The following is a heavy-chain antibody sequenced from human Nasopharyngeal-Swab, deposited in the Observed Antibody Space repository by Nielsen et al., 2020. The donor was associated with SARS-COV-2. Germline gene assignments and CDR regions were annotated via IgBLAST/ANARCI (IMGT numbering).Heavy chain of an antibody. Sequence: SGTLSLTCTVSGGSISSSSYYWGWIRQPPGKGLVWIGSIYYSGSTYYNPSLKSRVTISVDTSKNQFSLKLSSVTAADTAVYYCARGASEVVVIVWFDPWGQGTLVTVSS. J-gene: IGHJ5*02. D-gene: IGHD3-22*01. CDR3: ARGASEVVVIVWFDP. CDR2: IYYSGST. CDR1: GGSISSSSYY. V-gene: IGHV4-39*07.